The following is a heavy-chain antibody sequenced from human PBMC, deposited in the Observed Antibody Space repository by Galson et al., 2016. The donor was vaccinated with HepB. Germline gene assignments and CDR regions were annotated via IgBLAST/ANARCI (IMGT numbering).Heavy chain of an antibody. Sequence: SLRLSCAASGFTFRAYTMNWVRQALGKGLQWVSSISSGSRHISNADSLKGRFSISRDDAKNSVFLQMNSLTVDDTAKYFCARDRVDIVAAPSSIRNYYGMDVWGQGTAVTVSS. CDR2: ISSGSRHI. CDR3: ARDRVDIVAAPSSIRNYYGMDV. J-gene: IGHJ6*02. V-gene: IGHV3-21*04. CDR1: GFTFRAYT. D-gene: IGHD5-12*01.